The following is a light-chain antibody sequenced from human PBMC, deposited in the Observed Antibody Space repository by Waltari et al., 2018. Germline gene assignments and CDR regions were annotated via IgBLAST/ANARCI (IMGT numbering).Light chain of an antibody. CDR2: EVS. CDR1: SSDVGGYNR. Sequence: QSALTQPASVSGSPGQSITISCTGTSSDVGGYNRVSWYQQHPGRDPKFMIYEVSNRPSGVSDRFSGSKSGNTASLTISGLQAEDEADYYCSSFSSSSIRYVFGIGTKVTVL. J-gene: IGLJ1*01. CDR3: SSFSSSSIRYV. V-gene: IGLV2-14*01.